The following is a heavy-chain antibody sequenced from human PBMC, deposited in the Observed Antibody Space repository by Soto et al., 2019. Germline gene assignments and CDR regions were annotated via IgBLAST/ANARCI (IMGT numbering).Heavy chain of an antibody. V-gene: IGHV1-69*13. D-gene: IGHD3-22*01. CDR3: ATEYYYYDSSGYPEGAFDI. CDR1: GGTFSSYA. J-gene: IGHJ3*02. CDR2: IIPIFGTA. Sequence: VASVKVSCKASGGTFSSYAISWVRQAPGQGLEWMGGIIPIFGTANYAQKFQGRVMITADESTSTAYMELSSLRSEDTAVYYCATEYYYYDSSGYPEGAFDIWGQGTMVTVSS.